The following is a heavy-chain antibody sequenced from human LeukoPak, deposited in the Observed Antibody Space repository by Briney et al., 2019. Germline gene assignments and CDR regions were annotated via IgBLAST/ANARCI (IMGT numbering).Heavy chain of an antibody. Sequence: GGSLRLSCTVSGFIVSSNYFSGVRQAPGKGLEWVSVIYTEGTTYYADSVKGRFTISRDNSKNTVYLQMNSLRVEDTAVYYCASEGDWGQGTLVTVSS. CDR2: IYTEGTT. CDR1: GFIVSSNY. CDR3: ASEGD. D-gene: IGHD3-16*01. V-gene: IGHV3-66*02. J-gene: IGHJ4*02.